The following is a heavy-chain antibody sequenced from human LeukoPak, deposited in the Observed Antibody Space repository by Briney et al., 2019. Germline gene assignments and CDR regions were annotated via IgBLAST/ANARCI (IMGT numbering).Heavy chain of an antibody. CDR3: AREIATYYYGSGSYYEVRYFDY. CDR2: ISAYNGNT. CDR1: GYTFTSYG. D-gene: IGHD3-10*01. V-gene: IGHV1-18*01. Sequence: ASVKVSCKASGYTFTSYGISWVRQAPGQGLEWMGWISAYNGNTNYAQKLQGRVTMTTDTSTSTAYMELRSLRSDDTAVYYCAREIATYYYGSGSYYEVRYFDYWGQGTLVTVSS. J-gene: IGHJ4*02.